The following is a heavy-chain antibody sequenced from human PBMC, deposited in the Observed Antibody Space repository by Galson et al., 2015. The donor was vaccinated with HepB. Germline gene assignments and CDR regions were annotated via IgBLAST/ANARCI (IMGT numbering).Heavy chain of an antibody. Sequence: SLRLSCAASGFTVSSNYMSWVRQAPGKGLEWVSVIYSGGSTYYADSVKGRFTISRDNSKNTLYLQMNSLRAEDTAVYYCARTTAYCGGDCFHYYYGMDVWGQGTTVTVSS. J-gene: IGHJ6*02. CDR2: IYSGGST. CDR3: ARTTAYCGGDCFHYYYGMDV. V-gene: IGHV3-53*01. D-gene: IGHD2-21*02. CDR1: GFTVSSNY.